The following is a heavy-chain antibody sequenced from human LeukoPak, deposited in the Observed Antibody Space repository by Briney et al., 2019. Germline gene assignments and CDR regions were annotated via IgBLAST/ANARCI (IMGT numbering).Heavy chain of an antibody. CDR1: GLTFSSYS. Sequence: GGSLRLSCAASGLTFSSYSMNWVRQAPGKGLEWVSSISSSSSYIYYADSVKGRFTISRDNAKNSLYLQMNSLRAEDTAVYYCARDGLRIQLWSSVPDYWGQGTLVTVSS. CDR3: ARDGLRIQLWSSVPDY. CDR2: ISSSSSYI. V-gene: IGHV3-21*01. J-gene: IGHJ4*02. D-gene: IGHD5-18*01.